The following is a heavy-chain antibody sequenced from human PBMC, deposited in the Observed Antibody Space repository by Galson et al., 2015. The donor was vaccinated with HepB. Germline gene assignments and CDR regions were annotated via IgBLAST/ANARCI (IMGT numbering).Heavy chain of an antibody. V-gene: IGHV3-74*01. D-gene: IGHD3-22*01. Sequence: SLRLSCAASGFIFSNYWMHWVRQAPGKGLMWVSGVKSDGSSTTYADSVKGRFTISRDNAKNTLYLQMNSLRAEDTAVYYCASGRVYYDSTGYKFFDYWGQGILVTVSS. CDR3: ASGRVYYDSTGYKFFDY. J-gene: IGHJ4*02. CDR2: VKSDGSST. CDR1: GFIFSNYW.